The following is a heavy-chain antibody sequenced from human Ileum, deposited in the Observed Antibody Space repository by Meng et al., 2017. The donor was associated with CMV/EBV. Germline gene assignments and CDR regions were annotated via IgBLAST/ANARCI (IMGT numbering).Heavy chain of an antibody. CDR2: ISTYNGDT. V-gene: IGHV1-18*01. CDR1: GYPFTSFG. J-gene: IGHJ1*01. CDR3: ARDPRYSDNWFRAGDFQQ. Sequence: VQLVQSGAEVKRPGASVPVSCKASGYPFTSFGISWVRQAPGQGLEWIGWISTYNGDTNYAQNVQGRVSMTTDTSTNTVYMELRSLRSDDTAVYYCARDPRYSDNWFRAGDFQQWGQGTLVTVSS. D-gene: IGHD6-13*01.